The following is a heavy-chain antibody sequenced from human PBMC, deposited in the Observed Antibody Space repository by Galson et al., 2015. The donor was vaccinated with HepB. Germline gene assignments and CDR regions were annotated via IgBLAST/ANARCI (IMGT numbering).Heavy chain of an antibody. J-gene: IGHJ4*02. Sequence: SLRLSCAASGFTFSSYAMHWVRQAPGKGLEWVAVISYDGSNKYYADSVKGRFTISRDNSKNTLYLQMNSLRAEGTAVYYCASVSGYSSEYYFDYWGQGTLVTVSS. CDR2: ISYDGSNK. CDR3: ASVSGYSSEYYFDY. V-gene: IGHV3-30-3*01. D-gene: IGHD3-22*01. CDR1: GFTFSSYA.